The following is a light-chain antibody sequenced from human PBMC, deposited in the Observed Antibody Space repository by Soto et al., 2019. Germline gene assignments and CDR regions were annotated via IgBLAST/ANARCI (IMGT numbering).Light chain of an antibody. CDR3: QQYNNWPMYT. CDR2: GAS. V-gene: IGKV3-15*01. J-gene: IGKJ2*01. Sequence: ELVRTQFQPTLSVSPGERATLSSRASQSVSSNLPGYQKKLGQAPRLLIYGASTRATGIPARFSGSGSGTEFTLTISSLQSEDFAVYYCQQYNNWPMYTFGQGTKLEIK. CDR1: QSVSSN.